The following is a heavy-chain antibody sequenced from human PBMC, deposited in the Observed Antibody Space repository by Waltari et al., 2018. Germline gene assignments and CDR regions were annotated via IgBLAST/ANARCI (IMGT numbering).Heavy chain of an antibody. J-gene: IGHJ1*01. D-gene: IGHD6-13*01. CDR2: ISDIGGGT. CDR1: GFTFSSYP. CDR3: AKYSSAAAEDFQH. Sequence: EVQLLESGGGLVQPGGSLRFSCAASGFTFSSYPMSWVRQAPGKGLEWVSSISDIGGGTYYADSVKGRFTISRDNSKNTLYLQLNSLRAEDTAVYYCAKYSSAAAEDFQHWGQGTLVTVSS. V-gene: IGHV3-23*01.